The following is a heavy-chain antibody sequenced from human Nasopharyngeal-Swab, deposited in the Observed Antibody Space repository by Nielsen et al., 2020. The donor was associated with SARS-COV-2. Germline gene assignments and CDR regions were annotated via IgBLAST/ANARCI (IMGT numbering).Heavy chain of an antibody. CDR1: GFTFSRYG. J-gene: IGHJ4*02. D-gene: IGHD5-12*01. CDR2: ISFDGGHK. V-gene: IGHV3-30*18. Sequence: GESLKISCAASGFTFSRYGMHWVRQAPGKGLEWVAVISFDGGHKYFAESVKGRSTISRDNSKNTLYLQMNSLRAEDTAVYYCAKDRGGGYSGYDRFDYWGQGTLVTVSS. CDR3: AKDRGGGYSGYDRFDY.